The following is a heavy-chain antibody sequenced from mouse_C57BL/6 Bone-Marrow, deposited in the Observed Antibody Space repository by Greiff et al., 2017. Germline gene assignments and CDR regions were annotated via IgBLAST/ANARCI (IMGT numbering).Heavy chain of an antibody. CDR1: GYTFTNYW. CDR3: ARRKSNYYFDD. Sequence: VQLQQSGAELVRPGTSVKMSCTASGYTFTNYWIGWAKQRPGHGLEWIGDIYRGGGYTNYNEKFKGKATLTADKSSSTAYMQFSSLTSEDSAIYYCARRKSNYYFDDWGQGTTLTVSS. CDR2: IYRGGGYT. J-gene: IGHJ2*01. V-gene: IGHV1-63*01. D-gene: IGHD2-5*01.